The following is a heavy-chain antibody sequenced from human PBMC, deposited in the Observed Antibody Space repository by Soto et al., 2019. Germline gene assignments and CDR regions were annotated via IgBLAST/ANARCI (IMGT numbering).Heavy chain of an antibody. CDR3: AKDRGTIHLEWLEYMDV. J-gene: IGHJ6*03. Sequence: GGSLRLSCAASGFTFSSYAMSWVRQAPGKGLEWVSAISGSGGSTYYADSVKGRFTISRDNSKNTLYLQMNSLRAEDTAVYYCAKDRGTIHLEWLEYMDVWGKGTTVTVSS. CDR1: GFTFSSYA. CDR2: ISGSGGST. V-gene: IGHV3-23*01. D-gene: IGHD3-3*01.